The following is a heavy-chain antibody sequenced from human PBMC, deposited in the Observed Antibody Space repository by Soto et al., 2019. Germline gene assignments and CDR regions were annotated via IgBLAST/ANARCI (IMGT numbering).Heavy chain of an antibody. CDR3: AKVFPRLQWELLQIRSGYFDY. V-gene: IGHV3-23*01. J-gene: IGHJ4*02. Sequence: GGSLRLSCAASGFTFSSYAMSWVRQAPGKGLEWVSAISGSGGSTYYADSVKGRFTISRDNSKNTLYLQMNSLRAEDTAVYYCAKVFPRLQWELLQIRSGYFDYWGQGTLVTVSS. D-gene: IGHD1-26*01. CDR2: ISGSGGST. CDR1: GFTFSSYA.